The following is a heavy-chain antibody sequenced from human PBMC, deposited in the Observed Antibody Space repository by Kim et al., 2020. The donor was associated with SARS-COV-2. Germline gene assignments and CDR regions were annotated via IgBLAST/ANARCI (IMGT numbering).Heavy chain of an antibody. J-gene: IGHJ6*02. CDR1: GFTFSSYG. CDR2: IWYDGSNK. CDR3: ARDGPLSSSLYYGMDV. D-gene: IGHD6-6*01. V-gene: IGHV3-33*01. Sequence: GGSLRLSCAASGFTFSSYGMHWVRQAPGKGLEWVAVIWYDGSNKYYADSVKGRFTISRDNSKNTLYLQMNSLRAEDTAVYYCARDGPLSSSLYYGMDVWGQGTTVTVSS.